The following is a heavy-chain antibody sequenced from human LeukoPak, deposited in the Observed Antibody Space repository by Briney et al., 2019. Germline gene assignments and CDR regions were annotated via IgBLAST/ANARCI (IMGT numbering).Heavy chain of an antibody. J-gene: IGHJ3*02. V-gene: IGHV4-59*11. CDR2: IYYSGST. CDR1: GGSISSHY. Sequence: SETLSLTCTVSGGSISSHYWSWIRQPPGKGLEWIGYIYYSGSTNYNPSLKSRVTMSVDTSKNQFSLKLSSVTAADTAVYYCARDAPYGSGSYYPPSGAFDIWGQGTMVTVSS. CDR3: ARDAPYGSGSYYPPSGAFDI. D-gene: IGHD3-10*01.